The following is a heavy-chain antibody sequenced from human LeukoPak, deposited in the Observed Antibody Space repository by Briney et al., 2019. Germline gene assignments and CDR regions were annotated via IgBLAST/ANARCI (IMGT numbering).Heavy chain of an antibody. CDR2: ISYDGSNK. CDR3: AKDRWYYGSGSSFGY. Sequence: GGSLRLSCAASGFTFSSYGMHWVRQAPGKGLEWVAVISYDGSNKYYADSVKGRFTISRDNSKNTLYLQMNSLRAEDTAVYYCAKDRWYYGSGSSFGYWGQGTLVTVSS. CDR1: GFTFSSYG. J-gene: IGHJ4*02. D-gene: IGHD3-10*01. V-gene: IGHV3-30*18.